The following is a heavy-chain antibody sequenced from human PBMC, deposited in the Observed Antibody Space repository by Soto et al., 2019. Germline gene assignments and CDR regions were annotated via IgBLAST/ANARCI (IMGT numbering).Heavy chain of an antibody. D-gene: IGHD6-13*01. J-gene: IGHJ4*02. Sequence: QVQLQESGPGLLKPSETLSLTCTVSGGSISSYFYIWVRQPPGKGLEWIGSVYYTGTTDYNPSLKSRVTISVDTSKTQFSLNLRSVTAADTAVYYCARDLAAVPSAFDYWGRGTLVTVSS. V-gene: IGHV4-59*01. CDR2: VYYTGTT. CDR3: ARDLAAVPSAFDY. CDR1: GGSISSYF.